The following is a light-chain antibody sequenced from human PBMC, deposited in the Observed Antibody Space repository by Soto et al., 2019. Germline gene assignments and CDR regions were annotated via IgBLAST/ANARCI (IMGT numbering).Light chain of an antibody. CDR3: QQYDNLPYT. CDR1: QDISNY. CDR2: HAS. Sequence: DIQMTQSPPSLSASVGDRVTITCQASQDISNYLSWCQQKPGKAPKLLIYHASNLETGVPSRFSGSGSGTYFTFTISSLQTEDTDTYYCQQYDNLPYTFGQGTKLEI. J-gene: IGKJ2*01. V-gene: IGKV1-33*01.